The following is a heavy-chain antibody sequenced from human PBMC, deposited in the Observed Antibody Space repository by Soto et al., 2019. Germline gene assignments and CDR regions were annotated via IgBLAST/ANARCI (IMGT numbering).Heavy chain of an antibody. V-gene: IGHV4-34*01. CDR3: ARRGMIAAAGTGWFDP. D-gene: IGHD6-13*01. J-gene: IGHJ5*02. CDR2: INHSGST. Sequence: QVQLQQWGAGLLKPSETLSLTCAVYGGSFSGYYWSWIRQPPGKGLEWIGEINHSGSTNYNPSLKSRVTLSVDTSKNQFSLTMSSVPAADTAVYYCARRGMIAAAGTGWFDPWGQGTLVTVSS. CDR1: GGSFSGYY.